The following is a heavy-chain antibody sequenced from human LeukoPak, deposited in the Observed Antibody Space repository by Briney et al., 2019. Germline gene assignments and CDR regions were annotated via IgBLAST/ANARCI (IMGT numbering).Heavy chain of an antibody. V-gene: IGHV1-2*02. J-gene: IGHJ4*02. CDR2: INPSSGGT. Sequence: ASVKVSCKASGYTFTGYYIHWVRQAPGQGPVWMGWINPSSGGTNYAKKFQGRVTMTRDTSISTVYMELSTLRSDDTAVYYCARGLWFGDTPPGYWGQGTLLTVSS. CDR3: ARGLWFGDTPPGY. D-gene: IGHD3-10*01. CDR1: GYTFTGYY.